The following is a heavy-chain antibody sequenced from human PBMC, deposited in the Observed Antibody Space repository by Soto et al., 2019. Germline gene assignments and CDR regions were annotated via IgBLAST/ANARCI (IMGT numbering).Heavy chain of an antibody. CDR3: AGDLLGPGRAYGMDV. CDR2: ISYDGSNK. CDR1: GFTFSSYG. D-gene: IGHD7-27*01. V-gene: IGHV3-30*03. J-gene: IGHJ6*02. Sequence: QVQLVESGGGVVQPGRSLRLSCAASGFTFSSYGMHWVRQAPGKGLEWVAVISYDGSNKYYADSVKGRFTISRDNSKNTLYLQLTGLRAEDTAVYYCAGDLLGPGRAYGMDVWGQGTTVTVSS.